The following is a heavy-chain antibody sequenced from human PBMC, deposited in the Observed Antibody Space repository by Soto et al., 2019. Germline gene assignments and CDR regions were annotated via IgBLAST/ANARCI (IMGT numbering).Heavy chain of an antibody. CDR2: IIPIFGTA. CDR3: ARAPDPYYYDSSGYRLKDAFDI. CDR1: GGTFSSYA. J-gene: IGHJ3*02. Sequence: ASVKVSCKASGGTFSSYAISWVRQAPGRGLEWMGGIIPIFGTANYAQKFQGRVTITADESTSTAYMKLSSLRSEDTAVYYCARAPDPYYYDSSGYRLKDAFDIWGQGTMVTVSS. V-gene: IGHV1-69*13. D-gene: IGHD3-22*01.